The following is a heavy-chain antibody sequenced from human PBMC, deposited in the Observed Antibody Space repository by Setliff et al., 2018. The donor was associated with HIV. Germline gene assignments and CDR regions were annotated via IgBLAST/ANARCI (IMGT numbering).Heavy chain of an antibody. CDR3: ARQGKVGSGSYDYFYYMDV. V-gene: IGHV3-74*03. J-gene: IGHJ6*03. CDR2: MNSDGSSP. D-gene: IGHD3-10*01. Sequence: PGGSLRLSCAASGFTFSSYWMHWVRQAPGKGLVWVSCMNSDGSSPMYADSVKGRFSISRDNAKNTLYLQMNSLRAEDTAVYYCARQGKVGSGSYDYFYYMDVWGKGTTVTVSS. CDR1: GFTFSSYW.